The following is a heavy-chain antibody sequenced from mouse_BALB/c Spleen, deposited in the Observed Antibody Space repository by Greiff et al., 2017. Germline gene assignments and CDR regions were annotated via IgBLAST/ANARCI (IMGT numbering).Heavy chain of an antibody. J-gene: IGHJ1*01. CDR2: IWAGGST. V-gene: IGHV2-9*02. CDR1: GFSLTSYG. D-gene: IGHD1-1*01. CDR3: ARDRPFYYGSSYWYFDV. Sequence: VKLVESGPGLVAPSQSLSITCTVSGFSLTSYGVHWVRQPPGKGLEWLGVIWAGGSTNYNSALMSRLSISKDNSKSQVFLKMNSLQTDDTAMYYCARDRPFYYGSSYWYFDVWGAGTTVTVSS.